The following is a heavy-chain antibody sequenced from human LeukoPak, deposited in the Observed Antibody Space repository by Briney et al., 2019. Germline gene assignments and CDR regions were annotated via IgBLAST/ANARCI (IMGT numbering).Heavy chain of an antibody. CDR3: EREIYVGGIYRHIDY. Sequence: GGSLRLSCAASGFNFRSYWMSWVRQSPGKGLDWVANIKEDGSEEFYVDSVKGRFTISRENAKNSLYLQMNSLRAEDTAVYYCEREIYVGGIYRHIDYGGQGPLVTVS. V-gene: IGHV3-7*01. CDR1: GFNFRSYW. D-gene: IGHD3-16*02. J-gene: IGHJ4*02. CDR2: IKEDGSEE.